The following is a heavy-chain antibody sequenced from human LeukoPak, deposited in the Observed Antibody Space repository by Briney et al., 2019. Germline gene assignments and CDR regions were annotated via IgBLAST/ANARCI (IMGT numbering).Heavy chain of an antibody. Sequence: ASVKVSCKASGYTFTNYTLNWVRQAPGQGLEWMGIINPSGGSTSYAQKFQGRVTMTRDTSTSTVYMELSSLRSKDTAVYYCARGLITFGASFDYWGQGTLVTVSS. V-gene: IGHV1-46*01. D-gene: IGHD3-16*01. CDR3: ARGLITFGASFDY. J-gene: IGHJ4*02. CDR1: GYTFTNYT. CDR2: INPSGGST.